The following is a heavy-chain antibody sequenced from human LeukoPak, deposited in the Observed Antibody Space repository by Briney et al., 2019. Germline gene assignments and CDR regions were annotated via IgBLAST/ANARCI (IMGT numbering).Heavy chain of an antibody. CDR1: GLTVSSKY. V-gene: IGHV3-53*01. CDR3: ARVGGDRVAY. J-gene: IGHJ4*02. CDR2: MYNNGNT. Sequence: SGGSLRLSCAASGLTVSSKYMSWVRQAPGKGLEWVSVMYNNGNTHYADSVKGRFTISRDNAKNTLYLQMNSLRPEDTAVYYCARVGGDRVAYWGQGTLVTVSS. D-gene: IGHD4-17*01.